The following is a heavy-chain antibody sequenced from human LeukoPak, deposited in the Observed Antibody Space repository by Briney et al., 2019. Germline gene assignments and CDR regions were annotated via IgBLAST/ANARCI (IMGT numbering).Heavy chain of an antibody. CDR2: IKQDGSEK. Sequence: PGGSLRLSCAASGFTLSTYWMTWVRQAPGKGLEWVANIKQDGSEKYYVDSVKGRFTISRDNAKNSLFLQMNSLRAEDTAVYYCAVEGYWGQGTLVTVSS. CDR3: AVEGY. J-gene: IGHJ4*02. CDR1: GFTLSTYW. V-gene: IGHV3-7*01.